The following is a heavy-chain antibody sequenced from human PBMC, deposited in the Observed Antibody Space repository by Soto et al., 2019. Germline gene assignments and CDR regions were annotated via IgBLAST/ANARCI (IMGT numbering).Heavy chain of an antibody. V-gene: IGHV3-21*01. Sequence: GGSLRLSCAASGFTFSSYSMNWVRQAPGKGLEWVSSISSSSSYIYYADSVKGRFTISRDNAKNSLYLQMNSLRAEDTAVYYCARDSGYEKPHDYWGQGTLVTVSS. D-gene: IGHD5-12*01. CDR1: GFTFSSYS. J-gene: IGHJ4*02. CDR3: ARDSGYEKPHDY. CDR2: ISSSSSYI.